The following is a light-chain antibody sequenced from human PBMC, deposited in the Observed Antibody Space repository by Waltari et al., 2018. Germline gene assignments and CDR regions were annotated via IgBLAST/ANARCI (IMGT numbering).Light chain of an antibody. CDR1: SSDVGGYDH. Sequence: QSALTQPASVSGSPGQSITISCTGASSDVGGYDHVSWYQQNPSKAPKLLIYDVTNRPSGVSHRFSGSKTGNKASLTISGLQAEDEGDYYCSSYTNRNTWVFGGGTTLTVL. CDR2: DVT. J-gene: IGLJ3*02. V-gene: IGLV2-14*01. CDR3: SSYTNRNTWV.